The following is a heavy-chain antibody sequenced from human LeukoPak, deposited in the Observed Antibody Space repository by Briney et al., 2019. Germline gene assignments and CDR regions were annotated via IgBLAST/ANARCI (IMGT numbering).Heavy chain of an antibody. CDR2: ISWNSGSI. CDR3: VKDSVVTDPPNYYYYGMDV. Sequence: GRSLRLSCAASGFTFDDYAMHWVRQAPGKGLEWVSGISWNSGSIGYADSVKVRFTIPRDNAKNSLYLQMNSLRAEDTALYYCVKDSVVTDPPNYYYYGMDVWGQGTTVTVSS. V-gene: IGHV3-9*01. D-gene: IGHD5-18*01. CDR1: GFTFDDYA. J-gene: IGHJ6*02.